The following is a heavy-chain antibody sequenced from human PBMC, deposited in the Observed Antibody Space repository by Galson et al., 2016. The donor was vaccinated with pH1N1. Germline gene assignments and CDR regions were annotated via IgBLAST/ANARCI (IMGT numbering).Heavy chain of an antibody. J-gene: IGHJ4*02. CDR2: INYSGRDT. CDR1: GFSFSGRS. V-gene: IGHV3-11*01. Sequence: SLRLSCAASGFSFSGRSMSWIRQAPGKGLEWIAYINYSGRDTYYGDSVRGRFTISRDNAKNSMYLQMNSLRAEDTAVYYCTRCDYGDYVGIDYWGQGTVVTVS. CDR3: TRCDYGDYVGIDY. D-gene: IGHD4-17*01.